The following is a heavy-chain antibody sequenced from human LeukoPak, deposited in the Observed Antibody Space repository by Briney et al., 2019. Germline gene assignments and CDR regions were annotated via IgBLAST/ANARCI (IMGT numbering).Heavy chain of an antibody. J-gene: IGHJ5*02. CDR3: AKDPCTTWTRCFTSGFDP. CDR2: INPNSGGT. V-gene: IGHV1-2*02. CDR1: GYTFTAYY. D-gene: IGHD2-2*01. Sequence: ASVTVSCTASGYTFTAYYINWVRQAPGQGLEWMGWINPNSGGTKYAQKFQGRVTMTRDMSTNTVYMELSGLTSDDTAVYYCAKDPCTTWTRCFTSGFDPWGQGTLVTVSS.